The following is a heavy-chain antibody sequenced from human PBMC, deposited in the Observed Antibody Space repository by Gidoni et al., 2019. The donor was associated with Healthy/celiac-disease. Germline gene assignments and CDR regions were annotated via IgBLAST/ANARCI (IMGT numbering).Heavy chain of an antibody. D-gene: IGHD2-2*01. CDR3: ARDHEVPAASRLYYYYYGMDV. Sequence: EVQLVESGGGLVKPGGSLRLSCAASGFTFRSYSLNWVRQAPGKGLEWVSSISSSGSTIYYADSVKGRFTISRDNAKNSLYLQMNSLRAEDTAVYYCARDHEVPAASRLYYYYYGMDVWGQGTTVTVSS. CDR2: ISSSGSTI. J-gene: IGHJ6*02. CDR1: GFTFRSYS. V-gene: IGHV3-21*01.